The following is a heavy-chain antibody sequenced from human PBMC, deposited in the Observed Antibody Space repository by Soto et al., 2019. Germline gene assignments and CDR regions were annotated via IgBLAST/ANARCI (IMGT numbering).Heavy chain of an antibody. V-gene: IGHV1-18*01. CDR1: GYTFTSYG. D-gene: IGHD3-9*01. CDR3: AIILLSYFGSGANPDAFDI. J-gene: IGHJ3*02. CDR2: ISTYNENT. Sequence: ASVKRSCKAAGYTFTSYGISWVRQAPGQGLEGMGWISTYNENTNYPQKLQGRVTMTTDTSTSTAYMELRSLRSDDTAVYYCAIILLSYFGSGANPDAFDILCQRPMV.